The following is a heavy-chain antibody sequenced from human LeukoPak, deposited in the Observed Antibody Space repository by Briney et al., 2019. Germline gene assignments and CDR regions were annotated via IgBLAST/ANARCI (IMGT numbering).Heavy chain of an antibody. Sequence: GESLKISCKGSGYSFTSYWIGWVRQMPGKGLKWMGIIYPGDSDTRYSPSFQGQVTISADKSISTAYLQWSSLKASDTAMYYCARLHYYDSIGPGGFDYWGQGTLITVSS. V-gene: IGHV5-51*01. CDR1: GYSFTSYW. J-gene: IGHJ4*02. CDR2: IYPGDSDT. D-gene: IGHD3-22*01. CDR3: ARLHYYDSIGPGGFDY.